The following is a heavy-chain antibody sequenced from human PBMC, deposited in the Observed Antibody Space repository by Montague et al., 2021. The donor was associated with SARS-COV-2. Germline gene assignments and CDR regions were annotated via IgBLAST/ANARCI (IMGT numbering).Heavy chain of an antibody. Sequence: SETLSLTCSVSGGSIGSYYWSWLRQPPGKGLEWIGHIHYSMSNTYSPSFKGRVTISIDTPKNQFSLKLSSVTAAYTAVYYCARSLDPSGTYYLPYWGQGTLVTVSS. D-gene: IGHD3-10*01. CDR3: ARSLDPSGTYYLPY. J-gene: IGHJ4*02. CDR1: GGSIGSYY. V-gene: IGHV4-59*01. CDR2: IHYSMSN.